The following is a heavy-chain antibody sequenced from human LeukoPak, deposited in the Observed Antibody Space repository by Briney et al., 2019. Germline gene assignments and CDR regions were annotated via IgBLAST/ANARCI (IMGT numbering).Heavy chain of an antibody. CDR3: AKDEVTSGGGLAS. D-gene: IGHD2-21*02. V-gene: IGHV3-53*01. Sequence: GGSLRLSCAASGFTVSGTHMSWVRQAPGKGLEWVSAMYAGGTTYYADSVTGRFTVSRDTSRNTLFLHMDSLRAEDTAVYYCAKDEVTSGGGLASWGQGTLVIVSS. J-gene: IGHJ5*01. CDR1: GFTVSGTH. CDR2: MYAGGTT.